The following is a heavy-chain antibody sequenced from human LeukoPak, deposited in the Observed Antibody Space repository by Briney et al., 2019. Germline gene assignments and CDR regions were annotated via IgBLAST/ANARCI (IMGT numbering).Heavy chain of an antibody. CDR2: IRTTAEGAKYA. CDR3: AKDVSPSYGSSWLYAHGY. D-gene: IGHD6-13*01. V-gene: IGHV3-48*02. CDR1: GFSFTDYP. J-gene: IGHJ4*02. Sequence: GGSLRLSCATSGFSFTDYPMNWVRQAPGKGLEWISNIRTTAEGAKYAYYADSVKGRVTISRDDGKNTLYLHMNSLRDDDTAVYYCAKDVSPSYGSSWLYAHGYWGQGTLVTVSS.